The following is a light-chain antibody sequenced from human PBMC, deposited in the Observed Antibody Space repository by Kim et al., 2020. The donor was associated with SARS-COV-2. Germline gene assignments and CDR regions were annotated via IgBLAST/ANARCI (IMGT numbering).Light chain of an antibody. J-gene: IGKJ5*01. CDR2: GAT. CDR1: QSLSSSN. CDR3: QQYDSTPRT. V-gene: IGKV3-20*01. Sequence: GERDTPPYRASQSLSSSNFAWYQQKAGEEPRLLIDGATSRGTGSPDRCSGGGSGTDFTLTSSRPGPEDFAVYYCQQYDSTPRTFGQGTRLEIK.